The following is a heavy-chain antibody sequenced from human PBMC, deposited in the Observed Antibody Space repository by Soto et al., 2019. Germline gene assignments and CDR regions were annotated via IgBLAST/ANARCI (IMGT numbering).Heavy chain of an antibody. CDR2: IYYSGST. V-gene: IGHV4-31*03. D-gene: IGHD6-13*01. CDR1: GGSISSGGYY. J-gene: IGHJ6*02. CDR3: ARGPIGISSSWYNPYYYYGMDV. Sequence: SETLSLTCTVSGGSISSGGYYWSWIRQHPGKGLEWIGYIYYSGSTYYNPSLKSRVTISVDTSKNQFSLKLSSVTAADTAVYYCARGPIGISSSWYNPYYYYGMDVWGQGTTVTVSS.